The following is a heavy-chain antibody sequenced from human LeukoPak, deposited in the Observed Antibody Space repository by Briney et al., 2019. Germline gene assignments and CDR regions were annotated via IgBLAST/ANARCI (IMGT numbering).Heavy chain of an antibody. Sequence: GGSLRLSCAASGLTFSHYGMHWVRQAPGKGLEWVAAISYDGNAKYYVDSVKGRFAISRDNARNTLYLQMSSLTGDDTAVYYCAKGRHYINDVPYPEFDYWGQGTLVTVSS. CDR2: ISYDGNAK. CDR3: AKGRHYINDVPYPEFDY. CDR1: GLTFSHYG. D-gene: IGHD3-10*01. J-gene: IGHJ4*02. V-gene: IGHV3-30*18.